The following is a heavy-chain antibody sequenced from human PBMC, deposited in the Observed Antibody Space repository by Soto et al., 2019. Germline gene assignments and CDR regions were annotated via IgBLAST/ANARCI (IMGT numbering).Heavy chain of an antibody. Sequence: QVQLQQWGAGLLKPSETLSLTCAVYGGSFSGYYWSWIRQPPGKGLEWIGEINHSGSTNYNPSLKSRVTISVDTSKNQFSLKLSSVTAADTAVYYCARNWRMGGDYWGQGTLVTVSS. CDR3: ARNWRMGGDY. CDR1: GGSFSGYY. CDR2: INHSGST. V-gene: IGHV4-34*01. J-gene: IGHJ4*02. D-gene: IGHD2-8*01.